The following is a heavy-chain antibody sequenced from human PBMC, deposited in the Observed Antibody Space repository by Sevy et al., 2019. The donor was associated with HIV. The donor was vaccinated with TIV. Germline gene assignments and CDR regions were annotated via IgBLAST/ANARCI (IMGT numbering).Heavy chain of an antibody. Sequence: GGSLRLSCAASGFTFSIYAFHWVRQAPGKGLEWEAVISYDGSNTYSADSVKGRFTISRDNSKKTLYLQMNSLRTEDSAVYYCARDGSPGAAGPGYYFDSWGQGTLVTVSS. CDR3: ARDGSPGAAGPGYYFDS. CDR1: GFTFSIYA. J-gene: IGHJ4*02. D-gene: IGHD6-13*01. CDR2: ISYDGSNT. V-gene: IGHV3-30-3*01.